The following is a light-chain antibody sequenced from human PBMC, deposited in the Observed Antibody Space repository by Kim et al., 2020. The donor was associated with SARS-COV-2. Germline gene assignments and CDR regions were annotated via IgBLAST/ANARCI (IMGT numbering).Light chain of an antibody. V-gene: IGKV2-30*01. Sequence: ASISCRSSQSCVYSDGNTYLSWFHQRPGQSPRRLIYKVSTRDSGVPDRFSGSGSGTDFTLKISRVEAEDVGMYYCMQSTHWPPLTFGGGTKVDIK. J-gene: IGKJ4*01. CDR1: QSCVYSDGNTY. CDR3: MQSTHWPPLT. CDR2: KVS.